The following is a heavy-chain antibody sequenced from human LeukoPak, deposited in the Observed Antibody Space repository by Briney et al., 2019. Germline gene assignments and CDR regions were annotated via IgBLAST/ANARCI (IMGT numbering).Heavy chain of an antibody. D-gene: IGHD3-22*01. V-gene: IGHV3-23*01. CDR1: GFTFSSYA. J-gene: IGHJ4*02. CDR3: ASSTSYYDTRGFYYILDY. CDR2: ITGSGGTT. Sequence: GGSLRLSCAASGFTFSSYAMIGVRQAPGKGLEWGSAITGSGGTTYYADSVTGRFTISRDNSKNTLYLHMDSLSAEDSAVYHCASSTSYYDTRGFYYILDYWGQGTLVTVSS.